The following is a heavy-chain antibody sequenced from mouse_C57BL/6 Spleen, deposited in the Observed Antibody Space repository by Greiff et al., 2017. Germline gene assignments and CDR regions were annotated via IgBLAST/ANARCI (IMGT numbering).Heavy chain of an antibody. J-gene: IGHJ2*01. Sequence: QVQLKQSGAELVKPGASVKLSCKASGYTFTSYWMHWVKQRPGRGLEWIGRIDPNSGGTKYNEKFKSKATLTVDKPSSTAYMQLSSLTSEDSAVYYCARWSLDGYYYYFDYWGQGTTLTVSS. D-gene: IGHD2-3*01. CDR1: GYTFTSYW. CDR2: IDPNSGGT. V-gene: IGHV1-72*01. CDR3: ARWSLDGYYYYFDY.